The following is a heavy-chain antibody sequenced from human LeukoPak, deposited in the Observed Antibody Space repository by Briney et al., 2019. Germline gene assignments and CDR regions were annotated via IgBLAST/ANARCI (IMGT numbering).Heavy chain of an antibody. Sequence: SETLSLTCTVSGGSISSYYWSWIRQPPGKGLEWIGYIYYSGSTNYNPSLKSRVTISVDTSKNQFSLKLSSVTAADTAVYYCARVALPQDQLWFGELLYPAGYYMDVWGKGTTVTISS. CDR2: IYYSGST. CDR3: ARVALPQDQLWFGELLYPAGYYMDV. CDR1: GGSISSYY. V-gene: IGHV4-59*01. D-gene: IGHD3-10*01. J-gene: IGHJ6*03.